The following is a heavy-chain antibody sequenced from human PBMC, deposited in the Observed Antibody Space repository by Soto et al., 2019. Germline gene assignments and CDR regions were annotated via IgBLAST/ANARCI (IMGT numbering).Heavy chain of an antibody. Sequence: PSETLSLTCTVSGGSISSSSYYWGWIRQPPGKGLEWIGSIYYSGSTYYNPSLKSRVTISVDTSKNQFSLKLSSVTAADTAVYYCDTGFTMVRGPKRNGRDVWGQGTTVNVSS. CDR1: GGSISSSSYY. J-gene: IGHJ6*02. CDR2: IYYSGST. V-gene: IGHV4-39*01. CDR3: DTGFTMVRGPKRNGRDV. D-gene: IGHD3-10*01.